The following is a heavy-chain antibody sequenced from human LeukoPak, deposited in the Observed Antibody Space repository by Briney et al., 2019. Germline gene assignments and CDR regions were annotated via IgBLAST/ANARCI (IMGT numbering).Heavy chain of an antibody. D-gene: IGHD3-22*01. V-gene: IGHV4-59*01. J-gene: IGHJ6*03. CDR1: GGSISSYY. CDR3: TRGSIAYYYMDV. CDR2: IYYSGST. Sequence: PSETLSLTCTVSGGSISSYYWSWIRQPPGKGLEWIGYIYYSGSTNYNPSLKSRVTISVDTSKNQFSLKLSSVTAADTAVYCCTRGSIAYYYMDVWGKGTTVTISS.